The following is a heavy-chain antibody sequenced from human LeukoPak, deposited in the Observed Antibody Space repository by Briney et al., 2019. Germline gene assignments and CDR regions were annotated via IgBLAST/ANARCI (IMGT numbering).Heavy chain of an antibody. CDR2: INHSGST. V-gene: IGHV4-34*01. D-gene: IGHD6-19*01. CDR1: GGSFSGYY. CDR3: ARGPYSRIAVAGNWFDP. Sequence: SETLSLTCAVYGGSFSGYYWSRIRQPPGKGLEWIGEINHSGSTNYNPSLKSRVTISVDTSKNQFSLKLSSVTAADMAVYYCARGPYSRIAVAGNWFDPWGQGTLVTVSS. J-gene: IGHJ5*02.